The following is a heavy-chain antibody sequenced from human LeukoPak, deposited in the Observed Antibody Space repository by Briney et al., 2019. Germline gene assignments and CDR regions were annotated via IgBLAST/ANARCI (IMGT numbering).Heavy chain of an antibody. D-gene: IGHD2-21*02. J-gene: IGHJ1*01. CDR2: ISYDGSNK. Sequence: PGGSLRLSCAASGFTFSSYGMHWVRQAPGKGLEWVAVISYDGSNKYYADSVKGRFTISRDNSKNTLYLQMNSLRAEDTAVYYCAKDAYCGGDCYPPPRSQHWGQGTLATVSS. CDR3: AKDAYCGGDCYPPPRSQH. V-gene: IGHV3-30*18. CDR1: GFTFSSYG.